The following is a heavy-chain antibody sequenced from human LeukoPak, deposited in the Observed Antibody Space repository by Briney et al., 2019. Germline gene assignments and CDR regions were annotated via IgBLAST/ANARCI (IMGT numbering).Heavy chain of an antibody. J-gene: IGHJ4*02. D-gene: IGHD2-8*01. CDR2: IWYDGSIK. CDR1: GFTFSSYG. Sequence: KPGRSLRLSCAASGFTFSSYGMHWVRQAPGKGLEWGAVIWYDGSIKYYGDSVRGRFTISRDNPKNTLFLQMNSLRAEDTAVYYCARDRCTNGVCYYDYWGQGTLVTVSS. V-gene: IGHV3-33*01. CDR3: ARDRCTNGVCYYDY.